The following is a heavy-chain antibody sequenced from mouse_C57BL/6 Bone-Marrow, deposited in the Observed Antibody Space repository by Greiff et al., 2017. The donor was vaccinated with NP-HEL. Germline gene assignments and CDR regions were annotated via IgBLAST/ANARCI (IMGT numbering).Heavy chain of an antibody. CDR1: GFTFSSYA. V-gene: IGHV5-9-1*02. J-gene: IGHJ3*01. CDR3: TRDIATVVGAY. D-gene: IGHD1-1*01. CDR2: ISSGGDYI. Sequence: EVKVEESGEGLVKPGGSLKLSCAASGFTFSSYAMSWVRQTPEKRLEWVAYISSGGDYIYYADTVKGRFTISRNNARNTLYLQMSSLKSEDTAMYYCTRDIATVVGAYWGQGTLVTVSA.